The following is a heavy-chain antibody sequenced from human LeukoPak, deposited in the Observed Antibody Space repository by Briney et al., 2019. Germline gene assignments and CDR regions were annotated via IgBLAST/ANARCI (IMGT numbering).Heavy chain of an antibody. V-gene: IGHV3-74*01. CDR2: SNVDGSKI. CDR3: ARDFYYGLDV. J-gene: IGHJ6*02. CDR1: GFTFTSYW. Sequence: GGSLRLSCVASGFTFTSYWIHWVRQAPGGGLVWVSRSNVDGSKIGYADSVKGRFISSRDNAKNTAYLQMNSLRAEDTAVYYCARDFYYGLDVWGQGTTVTVSS.